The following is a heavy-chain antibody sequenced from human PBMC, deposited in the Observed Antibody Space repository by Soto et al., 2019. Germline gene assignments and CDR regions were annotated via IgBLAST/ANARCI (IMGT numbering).Heavy chain of an antibody. CDR1: GFSLSGYG. CDR2: IWYDGTNK. V-gene: IGHV3-30*02. D-gene: IGHD2-2*01. Sequence: GGSLRLSCEVSGFSLSGYGMHWVRQAPGKGLEWVAVIWYDGTNKYYADSVKGRFTISRDNSKNTLYLQMNSLRAEDTAVYYCAVGFCSSTSCYAPRLYYYGRDVWGKGTTVTVSS. J-gene: IGHJ6*04. CDR3: AVGFCSSTSCYAPRLYYYGRDV.